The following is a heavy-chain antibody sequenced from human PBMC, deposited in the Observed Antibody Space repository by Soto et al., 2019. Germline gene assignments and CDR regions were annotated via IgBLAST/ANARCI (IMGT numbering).Heavy chain of an antibody. D-gene: IGHD3-10*01. CDR1: GGSLSSGSYY. Sequence: SETLSLTCTVSGGSLSSGSYYWGWIRQPPGKGLEWIGSIYYSGSTYYNPSLKSRVTISVDTSKNQFSLKLSSVTAADTAVYYCARHIWGMVRGVSFDYWGQGTLVTVSS. V-gene: IGHV4-39*01. CDR3: ARHIWGMVRGVSFDY. J-gene: IGHJ4*02. CDR2: IYYSGST.